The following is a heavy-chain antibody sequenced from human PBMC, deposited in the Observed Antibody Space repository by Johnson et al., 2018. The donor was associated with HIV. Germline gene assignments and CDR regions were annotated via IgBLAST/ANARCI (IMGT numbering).Heavy chain of an antibody. Sequence: QVKLEGPRAGGVEPVRCLSLSCAAPGFAFSGYGFDWVGEGPGKGLGWVVVLRADGTNKNYADFVKGRFSISRDNSKNTLYLQMNSLRAEDTAVYYCAIIWNHTFDLWGQGTMVTVSS. CDR2: LRADGTNK. D-gene: IGHD1-14*01. J-gene: IGHJ3*01. CDR1: GFAFSGYG. V-gene: IGHV3-30*02. CDR3: AIIWNHTFDL.